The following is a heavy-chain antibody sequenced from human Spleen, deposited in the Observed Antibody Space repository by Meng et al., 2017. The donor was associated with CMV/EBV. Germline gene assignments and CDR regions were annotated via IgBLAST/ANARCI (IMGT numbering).Heavy chain of an antibody. D-gene: IGHD3-22*01. J-gene: IGHJ4*02. CDR2: IYPGDSDT. Sequence: IGWVRQMPGKGLEWMGIIYPGDSDTRYSPSFQGQVTISADKSISTAYLRWSSLKASDTAMYYCARLDGVRGFYYDSSGSPPRCYFDYWGQGTLVTVSS. V-gene: IGHV5-51*01. CDR3: ARLDGVRGFYYDSSGSPPRCYFDY.